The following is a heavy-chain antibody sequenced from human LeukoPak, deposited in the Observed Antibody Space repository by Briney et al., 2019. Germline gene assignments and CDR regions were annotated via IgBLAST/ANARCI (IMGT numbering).Heavy chain of an antibody. Sequence: GASVKVSCKVSGYTFTSYGISWVRQAPGQGLEWMGWISAYNGNTNYAQKLQGRVTMTTDTSTSTAYMELRSLRSDDTAVYYCARGRSGSYYYYGMDVWGQGTTVTVSS. D-gene: IGHD1-26*01. CDR1: GYTFTSYG. CDR3: ARGRSGSYYYYGMDV. V-gene: IGHV1-18*01. J-gene: IGHJ6*02. CDR2: ISAYNGNT.